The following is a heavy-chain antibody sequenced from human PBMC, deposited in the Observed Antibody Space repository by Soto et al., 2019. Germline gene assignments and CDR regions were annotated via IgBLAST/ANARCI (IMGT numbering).Heavy chain of an antibody. D-gene: IGHD1-1*01. CDR3: VRESTTSGPNWFDT. CDR2: IYHSGST. Sequence: SETLSLTCSVSGGSINSGRSSWNWIRQSPGRGLEWIAYIYHSGSTYYNPSLKSRVTISVDRSENQFSLKLTSVTAADTAVYYCVRESTTSGPNWFDTWGPGILVTVSS. V-gene: IGHV4-30-2*06. CDR1: GGSINSGRSS. J-gene: IGHJ5*02.